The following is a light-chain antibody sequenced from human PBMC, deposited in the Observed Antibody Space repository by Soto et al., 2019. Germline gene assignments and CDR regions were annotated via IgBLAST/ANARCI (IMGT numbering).Light chain of an antibody. CDR1: QTISSW. Sequence: DIQMTQSPSTLSGSVGDRVTITCRASQTISSWFAWYQQKPGKAPKLLIYKASTLESGVPSRFSGGGSGKDFIPTISRQHEDDAAYYCRQQDISPRTFGQGTKVDIK. CDR3: RQQDISPRT. J-gene: IGKJ1*01. V-gene: IGKV1-5*03. CDR2: KAS.